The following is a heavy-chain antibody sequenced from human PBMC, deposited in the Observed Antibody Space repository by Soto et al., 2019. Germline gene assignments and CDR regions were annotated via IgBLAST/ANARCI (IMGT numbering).Heavy chain of an antibody. D-gene: IGHD6-13*01. CDR3: ARGMAAAGYYYYYGMDV. J-gene: IGHJ6*02. Sequence: GASVKVSCKASGDTFTSYAMHWVRQAPGQRLEWMGWINAGNGNTKYSQKFQGRVTITRDTSASTAYMELSSLRSEDTAVYYCARGMAAAGYYYYYGMDVWGQGTTVTVSS. V-gene: IGHV1-3*01. CDR1: GDTFTSYA. CDR2: INAGNGNT.